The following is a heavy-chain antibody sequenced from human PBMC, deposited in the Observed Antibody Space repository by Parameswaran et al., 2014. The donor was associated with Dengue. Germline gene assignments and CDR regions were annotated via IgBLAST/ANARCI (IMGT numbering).Heavy chain of an antibody. D-gene: IGHD3-16*02. CDR2: ISSSSSTI. V-gene: IGHV3-48*02. CDR3: ARGSDDYVWGSYRSSFY. Sequence: VRQGSRKGLEWVSYISSSSSTIYYADSVKGRFTISRDNAKNSLYLQMNSLRDEDTAVYYCARGSDDYVWGSYRSSFYWGQGTLVTVSS. J-gene: IGHJ4*02.